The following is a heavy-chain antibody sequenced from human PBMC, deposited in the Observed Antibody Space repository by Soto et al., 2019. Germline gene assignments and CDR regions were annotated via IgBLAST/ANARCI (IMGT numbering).Heavy chain of an antibody. D-gene: IGHD1-26*01. CDR1: GGSFSGYY. CDR3: ARHLSGSYGMDV. V-gene: IGHV4-34*01. J-gene: IGHJ6*02. Sequence: SETLSLTCAVYGGSFSGYYWSWIRQPPGKGLEWIGEINHSGSTNYNPSLKSRVTISVDTSKNQFSLKLSSVTAADTAVYYCARHLSGSYGMDVWGQGTTVTVSS. CDR2: INHSGST.